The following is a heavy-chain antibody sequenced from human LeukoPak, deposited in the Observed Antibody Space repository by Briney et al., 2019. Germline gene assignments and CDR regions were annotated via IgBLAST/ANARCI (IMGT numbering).Heavy chain of an antibody. CDR1: GFIFEDYA. V-gene: IGHV3-9*03. J-gene: IGHJ6*03. D-gene: IGHD1-26*01. CDR3: AKDAREVPYSYMDV. CDR2: VSWNSGKI. Sequence: PGGSLRLSCAASGFIFEDYAMHWVRQAPGKGLEWVSGVSWNSGKIGYADSVKGRFSISRDNAKKSLHLQMNSLRAEDMARYYCAKDAREVPYSYMDVWGTGTTVTVSS.